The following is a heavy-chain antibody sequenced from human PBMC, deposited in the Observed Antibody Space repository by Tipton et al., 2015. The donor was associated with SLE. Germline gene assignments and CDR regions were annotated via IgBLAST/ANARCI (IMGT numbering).Heavy chain of an antibody. CDR1: GGSINSGTYY. Sequence: TLSLTCTVSGGSINSGTYYWSWIRQPAGKGLEWIGHIYTRGSTSYNPSLKSRVTISLDMSKNQFSLRVSSVTAADTAVYYCARDRRSYCSDTSCYQYYYWYAMDVWGQGTTVTVSS. CDR2: IYTRGST. J-gene: IGHJ6*02. CDR3: ARDRRSYCSDTSCYQYYYWYAMDV. D-gene: IGHD2-2*01. V-gene: IGHV4-61*09.